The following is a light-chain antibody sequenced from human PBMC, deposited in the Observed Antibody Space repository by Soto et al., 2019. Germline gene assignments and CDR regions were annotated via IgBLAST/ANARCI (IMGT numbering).Light chain of an antibody. V-gene: IGKV3-15*01. Sequence: EIVMMQSPDTLSVSPGERATLSCRASQSIASNLAWYPQKPGQAPRLLIHGASNRATGVPARFSGSGSGTEFPLTISSLQSEDFAVYFCQQYHNWPPQYSFGQGNKRQI. CDR2: GAS. CDR1: QSIASN. J-gene: IGKJ2*03. CDR3: QQYHNWPPQYS.